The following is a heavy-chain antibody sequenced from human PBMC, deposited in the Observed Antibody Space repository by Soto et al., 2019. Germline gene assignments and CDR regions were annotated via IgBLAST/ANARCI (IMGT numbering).Heavy chain of an antibody. J-gene: IGHJ4*02. Sequence: VQRVQSGTQVKKPGSSVKVSCKASGGTFRNYPINWVRQAPGQGLEWMGSIFPLTDIPDYAQNFQARLTISADKSTSTAYMELSSLTSDDTAMYFCARGPLVVLNYFESWGQGTLVTVSS. CDR1: GGTFRNYP. V-gene: IGHV1-69*02. CDR2: IFPLTDIP. CDR3: ARGPLVVLNYFES.